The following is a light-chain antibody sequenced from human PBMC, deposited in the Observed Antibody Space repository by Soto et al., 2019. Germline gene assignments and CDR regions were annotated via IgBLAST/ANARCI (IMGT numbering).Light chain of an antibody. V-gene: IGKV1-39*01. CDR2: RSS. J-gene: IGKJ4*01. Sequence: DIQMTQSPSSLSASVGDTVTITCRASQSIGMFSSWYQQKPGKAPKLLMYRSSTLQNGVPSRFRGSGSGTFFTLTISSMQLEHFANYSSHQNYRTPRTFGGGTKG. CDR3: HQNYRTPRT. CDR1: QSIGMF.